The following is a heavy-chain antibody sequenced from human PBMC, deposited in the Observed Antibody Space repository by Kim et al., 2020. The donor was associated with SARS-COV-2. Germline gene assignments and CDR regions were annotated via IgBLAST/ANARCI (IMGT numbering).Heavy chain of an antibody. CDR3: ARDFVDGYNLFGG. Sequence: GGSLRLSCAASGFTFSSYSMNWVRQAPGKGLEWVSSISSSSSYIYYADSVKGRFTISRDNAKNSLYLQMNSLRAEDTAVYYCARDFVDGYNLFGGWGQGTLVTVSS. CDR1: GFTFSSYS. D-gene: IGHD3-3*01. CDR2: ISSSSSYI. V-gene: IGHV3-21*01. J-gene: IGHJ4*02.